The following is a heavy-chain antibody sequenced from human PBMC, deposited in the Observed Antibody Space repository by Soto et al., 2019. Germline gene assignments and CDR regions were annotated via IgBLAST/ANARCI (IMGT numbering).Heavy chain of an antibody. Sequence: GASVKVSCKASGGTFSSYTISWVRQAPGQGLEWMGRIIPILGIANYAQKFQGRVTITADKSTSTAYMELSSLRSEDTAVYYCARGDRGGIRFDPWGQGTLVTVSS. CDR3: ARGDRGGIRFDP. CDR2: IIPILGIA. V-gene: IGHV1-69*02. J-gene: IGHJ5*02. D-gene: IGHD6-13*01. CDR1: GGTFSSYT.